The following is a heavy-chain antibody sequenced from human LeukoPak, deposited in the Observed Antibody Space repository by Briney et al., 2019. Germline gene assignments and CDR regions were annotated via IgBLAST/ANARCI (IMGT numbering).Heavy chain of an antibody. V-gene: IGHV1-18*01. Sequence: ASVQVSCHASGYTFPIYGISWVRPAPGQGREWMGWISGYTGNTNYAQKLQGRVTMTTDTSTSTAYMELRSLRSDDTAVYYCAREGHCSSTVCYDPYNWFDPWGQGTLVTVSS. J-gene: IGHJ5*02. D-gene: IGHD2-2*01. CDR3: AREGHCSSTVCYDPYNWFDP. CDR2: ISGYTGNT. CDR1: GYTFPIYG.